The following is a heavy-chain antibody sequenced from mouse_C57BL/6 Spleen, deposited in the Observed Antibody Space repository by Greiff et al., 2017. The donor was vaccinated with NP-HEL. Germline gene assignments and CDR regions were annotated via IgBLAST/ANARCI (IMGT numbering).Heavy chain of an antibody. CDR3: ARIYDGYYKGYAMDY. D-gene: IGHD2-3*01. CDR1: GFTFSSYG. J-gene: IGHJ4*01. Sequence: EVMLVESGGDLVKPGGSLKLSCAASGFTFSSYGMSWVRQTPDKRLEWVATISSGGSYTYYPDSVKGRFTISRDNAKNTLYLQMSSLKSEDTAMYYCARIYDGYYKGYAMDYWGQGTSVTVSS. CDR2: ISSGGSYT. V-gene: IGHV5-6*01.